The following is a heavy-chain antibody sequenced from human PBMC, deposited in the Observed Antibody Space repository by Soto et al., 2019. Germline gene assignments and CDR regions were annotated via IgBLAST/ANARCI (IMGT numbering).Heavy chain of an antibody. Sequence: GASVKVSCKASGYTFTSYYMHWVRQAPGQGLEWMGIINPSGGRTSYAQKFQGRVTMTRDTSTSTGYMELSSLRSEDTSVYYCAREYYDILTGYRAPPSNCFDYWGQGTLVTVSS. V-gene: IGHV1-46*01. CDR3: AREYYDILTGYRAPPSNCFDY. CDR2: INPSGGRT. D-gene: IGHD3-9*01. CDR1: GYTFTSYY. J-gene: IGHJ4*02.